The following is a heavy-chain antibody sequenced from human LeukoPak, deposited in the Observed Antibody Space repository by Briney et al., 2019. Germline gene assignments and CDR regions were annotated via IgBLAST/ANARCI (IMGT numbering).Heavy chain of an antibody. D-gene: IGHD5-18*01. V-gene: IGHV4-59*01. CDR1: GGSISSYY. J-gene: IGHJ4*02. Sequence: PSETLSLTCTVSGGSISSYYWSWIRQPPGKGLEWIGYIYYSGSTNYNPSLKSRVTISVDTSKNQFSLKLSSVTAADTAVYYCAREPRYSYGWGYFDYWGQGTLVTVSS. CDR2: IYYSGST. CDR3: AREPRYSYGWGYFDY.